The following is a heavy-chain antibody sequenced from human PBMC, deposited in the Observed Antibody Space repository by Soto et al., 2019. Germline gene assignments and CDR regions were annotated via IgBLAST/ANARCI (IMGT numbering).Heavy chain of an antibody. CDR3: ARQYYDILTGKTYRYYYYGMDV. CDR2: IIPILGIA. V-gene: IGHV1-69*02. CDR1: GGTFSSYT. D-gene: IGHD3-9*01. Sequence: SVKVSCKASGGTFSSYTISWVRQAPGQGLEWMGRIIPILGIANYAQKFQGRVTITADKSTSTAYMELSSLRSEDTAVYYCARQYYDILTGKTYRYYYYGMDVWGQGTTVTVSS. J-gene: IGHJ6*02.